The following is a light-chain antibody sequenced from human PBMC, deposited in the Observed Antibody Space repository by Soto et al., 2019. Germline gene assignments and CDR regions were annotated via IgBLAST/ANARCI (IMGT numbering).Light chain of an antibody. J-gene: IGKJ1*01. CDR3: QQYKTNWT. CDR1: QSFDIW. Sequence: DIQMTQSPSSLSASVLGRGTSTCLASQSFDIWLAWYQHKPGRAPQLLIYDVSTLHSGVPTRFSGSGSGTEFTLTISSLQPDDFATYYCQQYKTNWTFGQGTKVDIK. CDR2: DVS. V-gene: IGKV1-5*01.